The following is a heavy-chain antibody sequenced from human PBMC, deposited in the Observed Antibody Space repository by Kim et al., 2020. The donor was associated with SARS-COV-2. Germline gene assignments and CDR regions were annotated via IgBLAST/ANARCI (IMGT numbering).Heavy chain of an antibody. V-gene: IGHV3-11*05. CDR2: ISSSSSYT. CDR1: GFTFSDYY. CDR3: ARVLGSYRVEGAFDI. Sequence: GGSLRLSCAASGFTFSDYYMSWIRQAPGKGLEWVSYISSSSSYTNYADSVKGRFTISRDNAKNSLYLQMNSLRAEDTAVYYCARVLGSYRVEGAFDIWGQGTMVTVSS. D-gene: IGHD3-16*01. J-gene: IGHJ3*02.